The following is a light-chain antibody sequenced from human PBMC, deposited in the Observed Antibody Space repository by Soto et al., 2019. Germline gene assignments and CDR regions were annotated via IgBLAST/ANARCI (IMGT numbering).Light chain of an antibody. V-gene: IGKV1-13*02. J-gene: IGKJ5*01. Sequence: AIQLTQSPSSLSASVGDRVTITCRASQDISSALAWYQQKPGKAPKLLIYDASSLESGVPSRFSGSGSGTDFTLTISSLQPEDFATYYCQQFNSYPITFGQGTRLEIK. CDR1: QDISSA. CDR2: DAS. CDR3: QQFNSYPIT.